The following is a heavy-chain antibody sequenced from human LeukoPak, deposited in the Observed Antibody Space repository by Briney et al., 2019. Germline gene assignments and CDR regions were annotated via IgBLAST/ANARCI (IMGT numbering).Heavy chain of an antibody. CDR1: GGSISSSSYY. CDR2: IYSSGST. D-gene: IGHD6-19*01. J-gene: IGHJ1*01. V-gene: IGHV4-39*07. Sequence: SETLSLTCTVSGGSISSSSYYWGWIRQPPGKGLEWIGSIYSSGSTYYNPSLKSRVTISVDTSKNQFSLKLTSVTAADTAVYYCARDPSGEQWLVRGYFQHWGQGTTVTVSS. CDR3: ARDPSGEQWLVRGYFQH.